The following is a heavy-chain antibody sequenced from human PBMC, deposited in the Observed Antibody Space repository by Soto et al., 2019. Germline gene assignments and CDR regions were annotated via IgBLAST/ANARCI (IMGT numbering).Heavy chain of an antibody. CDR1: GVSISSNY. J-gene: IGHJ1*01. CDR3: ARGRRAVAGPGYFQH. CDR2: IDNSGRT. V-gene: IGHV4-59*12. D-gene: IGHD6-19*01. Sequence: QVQLQESGPGLVKPSETLSLTCNVSGVSISSNYWSWIRQPPGKGLEWIGYIDNSGRTNYSPSLKSRVSISVDTSKNQFSLKLTSVTAAYTAVYYCARGRRAVAGPGYFQHWGQGTLVTVSS.